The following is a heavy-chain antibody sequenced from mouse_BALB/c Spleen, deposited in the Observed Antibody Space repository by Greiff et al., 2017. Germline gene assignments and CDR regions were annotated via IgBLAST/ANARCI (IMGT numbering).Heavy chain of an antibody. CDR3: AERCGNLYYFDY. CDR1: GYTFTSYW. V-gene: IGHV1-7*01. J-gene: IGHJ2*01. Sequence: VQLQQSGAELAKPGASVKMSCKASGYTFTSYWMHWVKQRPGQGLEWIGYINPSTGYTEYKQKFKEKATLTADKSSSKAYMQLSSLTSEDSAVYYCAERCGNLYYFDYWGQGTTLTVSS. D-gene: IGHD2-1*01. CDR2: INPSTGYT.